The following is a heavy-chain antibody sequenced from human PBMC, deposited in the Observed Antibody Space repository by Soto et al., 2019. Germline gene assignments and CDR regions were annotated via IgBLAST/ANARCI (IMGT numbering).Heavy chain of an antibody. CDR3: ARDQRRDYDFWSGYSQAFDS. CDR1: GYLFSYYA. Sequence: QVQLVQSGAEVKKPGASVKVSCKASGYLFSYYAMHWVRQAPGQRLEWMGWINAANGNTKTSQKFQGRVTFTRDTSASTAYMELSSLRSEDTAVYYCARDQRRDYDFWSGYSQAFDSWGQGTLVTVSS. CDR2: INAANGNT. V-gene: IGHV1-3*01. J-gene: IGHJ4*02. D-gene: IGHD3-3*01.